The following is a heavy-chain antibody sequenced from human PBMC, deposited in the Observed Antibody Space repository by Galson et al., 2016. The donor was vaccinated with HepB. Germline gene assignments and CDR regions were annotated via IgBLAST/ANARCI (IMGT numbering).Heavy chain of an antibody. J-gene: IGHJ5*02. CDR2: ISGNGGTT. Sequence: SLRLSCAASGFIFNAYAIHWVRQAPGKGLEFASAISGNGGTTHYPDSVKGRFTISRDNSKSTLYLQMSSLRADDTAVYYCVRDQGWYNHWGQGTLVTVSS. D-gene: IGHD6-19*01. CDR1: GFIFNAYA. CDR3: VRDQGWYNH. V-gene: IGHV3-64D*06.